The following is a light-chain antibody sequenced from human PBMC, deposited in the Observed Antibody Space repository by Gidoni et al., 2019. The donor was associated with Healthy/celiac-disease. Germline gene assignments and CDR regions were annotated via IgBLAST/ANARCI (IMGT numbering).Light chain of an antibody. CDR1: QSVRSSY. CDR3: QHYGSSPYT. V-gene: IGKV3-20*01. Sequence: EIVLTQSPGALSLSPGDRATLSCRASQSVRSSYFAWYQQKPGQAPRLRIYGAASRATGIPHRFSGSGSGTDFTLTISRLEPEDFAVYYCQHYGSSPYTFGQGTKLEIK. CDR2: GAA. J-gene: IGKJ2*01.